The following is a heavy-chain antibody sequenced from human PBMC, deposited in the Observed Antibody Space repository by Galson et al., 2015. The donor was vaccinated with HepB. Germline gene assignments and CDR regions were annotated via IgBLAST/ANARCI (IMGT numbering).Heavy chain of an antibody. D-gene: IGHD6-19*01. J-gene: IGHJ4*02. Sequence: SLRLSCAASGFTFSSYAMSWVRQAPGKGLEWVSAISGSGGSTYYADSVKGRFTISRDNSKNTLYLQMNSLRAEDTAVYYCAKGPGSGWYGPVDYWGQGTLVTVSS. CDR3: AKGPGSGWYGPVDY. V-gene: IGHV3-23*01. CDR1: GFTFSSYA. CDR2: ISGSGGST.